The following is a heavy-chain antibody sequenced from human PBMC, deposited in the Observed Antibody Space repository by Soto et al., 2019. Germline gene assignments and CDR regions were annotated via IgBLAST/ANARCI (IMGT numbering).Heavy chain of an antibody. CDR1: GGSISSYY. CDR2: IYDSGST. J-gene: IGHJ4*02. Sequence: SETLSLTCTVSGGSISSYYWSWIRQPPGKGLEWIGYIYDSGSTNYNPSLKSRVTISVDTSKNQFSLKLSSVTAADTAVYYCARSVHSCGGDCYLGLYFDYWGQGTLVTVSS. V-gene: IGHV4-59*08. D-gene: IGHD2-21*02. CDR3: ARSVHSCGGDCYLGLYFDY.